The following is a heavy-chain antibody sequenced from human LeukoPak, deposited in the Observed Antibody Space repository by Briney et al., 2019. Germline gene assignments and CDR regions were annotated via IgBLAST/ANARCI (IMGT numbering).Heavy chain of an antibody. CDR2: INPYSGGT. J-gene: IGHJ4*02. D-gene: IGHD5-18*01. V-gene: IGHV1-2*02. CDR1: GYTFIDYY. CDR3: ARAPFDTAMVDFDY. Sequence: ASVKVSCKASGYTFIDYYIHWVRQAPGQGLEWMGWINPYSGGTNYAQKLQGRVTMTRDTSISTAYMELGRLRSDDTAVYYCARAPFDTAMVDFDYWGQGPLVTVSS.